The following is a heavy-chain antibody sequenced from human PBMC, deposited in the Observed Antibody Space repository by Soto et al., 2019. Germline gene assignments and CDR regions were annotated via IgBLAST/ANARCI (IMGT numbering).Heavy chain of an antibody. CDR3: TRDLMVYGTYVFDI. CDR2: IYYSGTT. Sequence: QHQLRESGPGLVKPSETLSLTCTVSGDSISSSTYKWGWIRQPPGEGLEWIASIYYSGTTYHNPSLKSRVTISVDTSKNQFSLNLSSVTAADTAVYYCTRDLMVYGTYVFDIWGQGTMVTVSS. V-gene: IGHV4-39*02. CDR1: GDSISSSTYK. J-gene: IGHJ3*02. D-gene: IGHD2-8*01.